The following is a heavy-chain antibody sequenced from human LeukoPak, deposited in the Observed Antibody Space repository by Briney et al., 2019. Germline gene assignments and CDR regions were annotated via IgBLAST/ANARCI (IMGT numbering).Heavy chain of an antibody. CDR2: IYSGGST. V-gene: IGHV3-53*04. J-gene: IGHJ3*02. D-gene: IGHD6-13*01. CDR3: ARVRIAAADDAFDI. CDR1: GFTVSRNY. Sequence: PGGSLRLSCAASGFTVSRNYMSWVSQAPGKGLEWVAVIYSGGSTYYADSVKGRFTISRHNSKNTLYLQMNSVRAEDTAVYYCARVRIAAADDAFDIWGQGTMVTVSS.